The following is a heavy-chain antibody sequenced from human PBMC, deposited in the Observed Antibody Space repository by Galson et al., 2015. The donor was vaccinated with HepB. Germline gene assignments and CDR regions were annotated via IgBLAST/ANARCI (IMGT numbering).Heavy chain of an antibody. CDR3: ASDYYDSSGRNVDAFDI. Sequence: QSGAEVKKPGESLRISCKGSGYSFTSYWISWVRQMPGKGLEWMGRIDPSDSYTNYSPSFQGHVTISADKSISTAYLQWSSLKASDTAMYYCASDYYDSSGRNVDAFDIWGQGTMVTVSS. CDR2: IDPSDSYT. J-gene: IGHJ3*02. V-gene: IGHV5-10-1*01. D-gene: IGHD3-22*01. CDR1: GYSFTSYW.